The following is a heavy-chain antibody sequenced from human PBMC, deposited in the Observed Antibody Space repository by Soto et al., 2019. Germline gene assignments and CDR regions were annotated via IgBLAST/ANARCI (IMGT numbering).Heavy chain of an antibody. D-gene: IGHD6-19*01. CDR3: ARARRGWIDY. CDR1: GGSFSGYY. Sequence: SETLSLTCAVYGGSFSGYYWSWIRQPPGKGLEWIGEINHSGSTNYNPSLKSRVTISVDTSKNQFSLKLSSVTAADTAVYYCARARRGWIDYWGQGTLVTVSS. CDR2: INHSGST. V-gene: IGHV4-34*01. J-gene: IGHJ4*02.